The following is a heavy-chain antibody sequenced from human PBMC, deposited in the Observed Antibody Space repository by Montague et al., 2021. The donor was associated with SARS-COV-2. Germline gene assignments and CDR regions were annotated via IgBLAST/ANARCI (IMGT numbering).Heavy chain of an antibody. CDR3: ARTYSGSYRGYFDY. D-gene: IGHD1-26*01. CDR2: ISYDGSNK. J-gene: IGHJ4*02. V-gene: IGHV3-30*04. CDR1: GFTFSSYA. Sequence: LRLSCAASGFTFSSYAMHWVRQAPGKGLEWVAVISYDGSNKYHADSVKGRFTISRDNSKNTLYLQMNSLRAEDTAVYYCARTYSGSYRGYFDYWGQGTLVTVSS.